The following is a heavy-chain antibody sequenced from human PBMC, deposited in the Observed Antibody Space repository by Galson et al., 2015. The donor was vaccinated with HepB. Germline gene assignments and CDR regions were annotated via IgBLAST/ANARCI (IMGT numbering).Heavy chain of an antibody. CDR2: ISVDGSNQ. J-gene: IGHJ6*02. CDR3: ARDRQELYYYGFYGMDV. V-gene: IGHV3-30-3*01. D-gene: IGHD3-10*01. Sequence: SLRLSCAASGFTFRDYAMHWVRQAPGKGLEWVAVISVDGSNQYYADSVKGRFTISRDNSKNTLYLQMNSLRAEDTAVYYCARDRQELYYYGFYGMDVWGQGTTVTVSS. CDR1: GFTFRDYA.